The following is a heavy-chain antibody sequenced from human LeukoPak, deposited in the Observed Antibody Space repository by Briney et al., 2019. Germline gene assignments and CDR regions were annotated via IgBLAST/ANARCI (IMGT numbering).Heavy chain of an antibody. Sequence: SETLSLTCTVSGGSISSSSYYWGWIRQPPGKGLEWIGYIYYSGSTYYNPSLKSRVTISVDTSKNQFSLKLSSVTAADTAVYYCARGELQTSPDYYGSGSCWFDPWGQGTLVTVSS. CDR3: ARGELQTSPDYYGSGSCWFDP. J-gene: IGHJ5*02. D-gene: IGHD3-10*01. CDR1: GGSISSSSYY. CDR2: IYYSGST. V-gene: IGHV4-30-4*08.